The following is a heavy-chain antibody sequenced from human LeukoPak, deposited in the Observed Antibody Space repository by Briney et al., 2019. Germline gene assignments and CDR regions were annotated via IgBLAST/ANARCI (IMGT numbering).Heavy chain of an antibody. CDR2: IRSRADGGTA. CDR1: GFTFRDAG. Sequence: GGSLRLSCAASGFTFRDAGMTWVRQAPGKGLEWVGRIRSRADGGTAEYATAVEGRFTISRDDSTNTLYLHMSNVKTEDTAVYYCAKHVYGVVSIQQWGQGTLVTVSS. D-gene: IGHD3-3*01. J-gene: IGHJ1*01. CDR3: AKHVYGVVSIQQ. V-gene: IGHV3-15*01.